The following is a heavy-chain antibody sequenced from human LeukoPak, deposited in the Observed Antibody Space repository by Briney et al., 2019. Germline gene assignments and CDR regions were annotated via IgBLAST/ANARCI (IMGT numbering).Heavy chain of an antibody. V-gene: IGHV4-38-2*02. CDR1: GYSISSGSY. Sequence: SETLSLTCSVSGYSISSGSYRGWIRQPPGKGLEWIGSIYYSGSTYYNPSLKSRVTISVDTSKNQFSLKLSSVTAADTAVYYCARISGYSSSWYGYYYYYMDVWGKGTTVTISS. D-gene: IGHD6-13*01. J-gene: IGHJ6*03. CDR2: IYYSGST. CDR3: ARISGYSSSWYGYYYYYMDV.